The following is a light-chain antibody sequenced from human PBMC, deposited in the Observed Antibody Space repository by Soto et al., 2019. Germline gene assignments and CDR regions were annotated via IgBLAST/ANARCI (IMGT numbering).Light chain of an antibody. CDR3: QQADSFRYT. J-gene: IGKJ2*01. CDR1: QSISGW. Sequence: DIQMTQSPSTLSASVGDRVTITCRASQSISGWLAWYQQKPGKAPKLLIFDVSSLERGVPSRFSGSGSGTEFTLTISNLQPDDFANYYCQQADSFRYTFGQGTKLEIK. V-gene: IGKV1-5*01. CDR2: DVS.